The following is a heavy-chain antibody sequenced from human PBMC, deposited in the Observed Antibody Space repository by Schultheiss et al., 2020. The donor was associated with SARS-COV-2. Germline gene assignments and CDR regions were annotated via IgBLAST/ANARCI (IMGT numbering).Heavy chain of an antibody. CDR3: ARGGYFDY. Sequence: SETLSLTCAVYGGSFSGYYWSWIRQPPGKGLEWIGEINHSGSTNYNPSLKSRVTISVDTSKNQFSLKLSSVTAADTAVYYCARGGYFDYWGQGTLVTVSS. J-gene: IGHJ4*02. CDR2: INHSGST. CDR1: GGSFSGYY. V-gene: IGHV4-34*01.